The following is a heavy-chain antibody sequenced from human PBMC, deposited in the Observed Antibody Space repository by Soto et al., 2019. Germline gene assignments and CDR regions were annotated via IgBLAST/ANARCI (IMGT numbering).Heavy chain of an antibody. CDR3: ARHSDYGSGNDYFDY. CDR1: GGSISSYY. J-gene: IGHJ4*02. CDR2: IYYSGST. Sequence: PSETLSLTCTVSGGSISSYYWSWIRQPPGKGLEWIGYIYYSGSTNYNPSLKSRVTISVDTSKNQFSLKLSSVTAADTAVYYCARHSDYGSGNDYFDYWGQGTLVTVSS. V-gene: IGHV4-59*08. D-gene: IGHD3-10*01.